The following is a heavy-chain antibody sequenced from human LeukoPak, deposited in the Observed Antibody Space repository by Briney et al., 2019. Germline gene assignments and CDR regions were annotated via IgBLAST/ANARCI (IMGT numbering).Heavy chain of an antibody. CDR1: GGSISSGGYY. CDR2: IYYSGST. CDR3: ARDYDSGGFLGGWFDP. V-gene: IGHV4-31*03. D-gene: IGHD1-26*01. J-gene: IGHJ5*02. Sequence: SETLSPTCTVSGGSISSGGYYWSWIRQHPGKGLEWIGYIYYSGSTYYNPSLKSRVTISVDTSKNQFSLKLSSVTAADTAVCYCARDYDSGGFLGGWFDPWGQGTLVTVSS.